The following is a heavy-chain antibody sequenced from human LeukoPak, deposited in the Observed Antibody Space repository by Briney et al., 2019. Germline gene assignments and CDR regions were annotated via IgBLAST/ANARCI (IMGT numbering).Heavy chain of an antibody. CDR2: IYDSGST. Sequence: SQTLSLTCNVSGASIRSGDYYWSWIRQPPGKGLEWIRYIYDSGSTYYNPSLKSRITISVDTSENRFSLKLSSVTATDTAVYYCARDCSGGSCYGAFDIWGQGTMVTVSS. D-gene: IGHD2-15*01. V-gene: IGHV4-30-4*01. J-gene: IGHJ3*02. CDR1: GASIRSGDYY. CDR3: ARDCSGGSCYGAFDI.